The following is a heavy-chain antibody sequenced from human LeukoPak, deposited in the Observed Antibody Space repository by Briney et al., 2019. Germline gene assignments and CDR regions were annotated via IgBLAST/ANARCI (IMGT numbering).Heavy chain of an antibody. J-gene: IGHJ3*02. CDR2: IIPIFGTA. V-gene: IGHV1-69*05. CDR3: ARDRNPTSSGYYGFHAFDI. CDR1: GGTFSSYA. D-gene: IGHD3-22*01. Sequence: SVKVSCKASGGTFSSYAISWVRQAPGQGLEWMGGIIPIFGTANYAQKFQGRVTITTDESTSTAYMELSSLRSEDTAVYYCARDRNPTSSGYYGFHAFDIWGQGTTVTVSS.